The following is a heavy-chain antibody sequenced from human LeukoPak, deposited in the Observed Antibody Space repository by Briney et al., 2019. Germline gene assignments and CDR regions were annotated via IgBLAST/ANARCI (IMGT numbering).Heavy chain of an antibody. CDR1: GGSISSGGYY. J-gene: IGHJ5*02. CDR3: AREYGSSGVGSWFDP. V-gene: IGHV4-31*03. D-gene: IGHD3-22*01. Sequence: SETLSLTCTVSGGSISSGGYYWSWIRQRPGKGLEWIGYIYYSGSTYYNPSLKSRVTISVDTSKNQFSLKLSSVTAADTAVYYCAREYGSSGVGSWFDPWGQGTLVTVSS. CDR2: IYYSGST.